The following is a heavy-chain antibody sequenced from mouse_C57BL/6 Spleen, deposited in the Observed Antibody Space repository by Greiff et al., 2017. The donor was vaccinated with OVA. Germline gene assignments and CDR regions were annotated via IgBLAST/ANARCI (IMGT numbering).Heavy chain of an antibody. V-gene: IGHV5-9-1*02. Sequence: EVKVVESGEGLVKPGGSLKLSCAASGFTFSSYAMSWVRQTPEKRLEWVAYISSGGDYIYYADTVKGRFTISRDNARNTLYLQMSSLKSEDTAMYYCTRELLPGDFDVWGTGTTVTVSS. CDR2: ISSGGDYI. D-gene: IGHD1-1*01. CDR3: TRELLPGDFDV. CDR1: GFTFSSYA. J-gene: IGHJ1*03.